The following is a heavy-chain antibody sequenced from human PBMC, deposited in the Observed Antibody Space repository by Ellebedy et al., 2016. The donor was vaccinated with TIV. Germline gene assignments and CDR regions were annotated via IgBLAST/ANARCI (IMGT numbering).Heavy chain of an antibody. D-gene: IGHD2-2*01. J-gene: IGHJ5*01. V-gene: IGHV3-30-3*01. Sequence: PGGSLRLSCAASRFTFSDYVMHWVRQAPGMGLEWVAIISYDGSNKYYADSVKGRFTISRDNSKNVLFLQMNSLRADDTAIYYCARAPATHIFFDSWGQGTLVSVSS. CDR3: ARAPATHIFFDS. CDR2: ISYDGSNK. CDR1: RFTFSDYV.